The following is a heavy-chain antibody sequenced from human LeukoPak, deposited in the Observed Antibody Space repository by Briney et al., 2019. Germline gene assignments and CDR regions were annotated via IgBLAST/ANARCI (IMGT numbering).Heavy chain of an antibody. CDR2: IKQDGSEK. D-gene: IGHD2-2*01. CDR3: ARDRQYQLLRGRHHWFDP. Sequence: GGSLRLSCAASGFTFSSYWMSWVRQAPGKGLEWVANIKQDGSEKYYVDSVKGRFTISRDNAKNSLYLQMNSLRAEDTAVYYCARDRQYQLLRGRHHWFDPWGQGTLVTVSS. CDR1: GFTFSSYW. V-gene: IGHV3-7*01. J-gene: IGHJ5*02.